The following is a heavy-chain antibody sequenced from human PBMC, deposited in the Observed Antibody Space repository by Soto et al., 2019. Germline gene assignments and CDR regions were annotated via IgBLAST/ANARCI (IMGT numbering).Heavy chain of an antibody. J-gene: IGHJ5*01. CDR2: IHYNGGL. CDR3: ARTSRHRGRYLGWFDP. V-gene: IGHV4-59*01. Sequence: SETLSLTCTGSGGSISPYSCSWIRQSPDKGLERIGYIHYNGGLNYNPSLQSRVTISVDTSKNQFSLKLTSVTAGDTAVYYCARTSRHRGRYLGWFDPCGQRTLVTFSS. D-gene: IGHD3-16*01. CDR1: GGSISPYS.